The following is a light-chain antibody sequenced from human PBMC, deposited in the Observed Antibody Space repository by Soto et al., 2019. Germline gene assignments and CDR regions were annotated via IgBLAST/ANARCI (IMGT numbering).Light chain of an antibody. CDR3: QTRCNWPLYT. CDR1: QSVSSY. Sequence: EIVLTQSPATLSLSPGERATLSCRASQSVSSYLAWYQQKPGQAPRLLIYDASNRATGIPARFSGSGSGTDFTLTNRSLGPEDFGVYYCQTRCNWPLYTFGQGTKLEIK. J-gene: IGKJ2*01. V-gene: IGKV3-11*01. CDR2: DAS.